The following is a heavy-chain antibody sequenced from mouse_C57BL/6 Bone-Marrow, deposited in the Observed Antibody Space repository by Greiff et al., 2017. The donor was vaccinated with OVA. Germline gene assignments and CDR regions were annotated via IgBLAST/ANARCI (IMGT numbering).Heavy chain of an antibody. V-gene: IGHV1-54*01. CDR3: ARDRY. CDR2: INPGSGGT. CDR1: GYAFTNYL. J-gene: IGHJ3*01. Sequence: VQLQQSGAELVRPGTSVKVSCKASGYAFTNYLIEWVKQRPGQGLEWIGVINPGSGGTNYNEKFKGKATLTSDKSSSTAYMQLSSLTSEYSAVNCCARDRYWGQGTLVTVSA.